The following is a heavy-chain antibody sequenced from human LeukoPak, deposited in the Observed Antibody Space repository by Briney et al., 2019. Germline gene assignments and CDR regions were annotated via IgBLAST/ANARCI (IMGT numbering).Heavy chain of an antibody. CDR3: ARGSRPPDY. D-gene: IGHD2-2*01. CDR1: GFTSSSYG. J-gene: IGHJ4*02. CDR2: IKQDGSEK. Sequence: PGGSLRLSCAASGFTSSSYGMHWVRQAPGKGLEWVANIKQDGSEKYYVDSVKGRFTISRDNAQNLLYLQMRTLRAEDTAVYYCARGSRPPDYWGQGTLVTVSS. V-gene: IGHV3-7*04.